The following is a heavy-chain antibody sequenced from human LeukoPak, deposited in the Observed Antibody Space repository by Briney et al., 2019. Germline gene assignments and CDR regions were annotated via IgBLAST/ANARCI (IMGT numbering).Heavy chain of an antibody. D-gene: IGHD6-13*01. J-gene: IGHJ5*02. CDR3: ARARIAAAGSNWFDP. V-gene: IGHV3-7*01. CDR2: IKQDGSEK. Sequence: GGSLRLSCAASGFTFSSYWMSWVRQAPGKGLEWVANIKQDGSEKYYVDSVKGRFTISRDNAKNSLYLQMNSLRAEDTAVYYCARARIAAAGSNWFDPWGQGTLVTVSS. CDR1: GFTFSSYW.